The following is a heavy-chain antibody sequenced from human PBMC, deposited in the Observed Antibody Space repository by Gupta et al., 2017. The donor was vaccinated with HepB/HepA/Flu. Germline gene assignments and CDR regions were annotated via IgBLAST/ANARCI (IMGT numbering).Heavy chain of an antibody. CDR3: AREDVVPAAQGSFDP. D-gene: IGHD2-2*01. CDR1: GYTFTGYY. J-gene: IGHJ5*02. V-gene: IGHV1-2*02. CDR2: INPNSGGT. Sequence: QVQLVQSGAEVKKPGASVKVSCKASGYTFTGYYMHWVRQAPGQGLEWMGWINPNSGGTNYAQKFQGRVTMTRDTSISTAYMELSRLRSDDTAVYYCAREDVVPAAQGSFDPWGQGTLVTVSS.